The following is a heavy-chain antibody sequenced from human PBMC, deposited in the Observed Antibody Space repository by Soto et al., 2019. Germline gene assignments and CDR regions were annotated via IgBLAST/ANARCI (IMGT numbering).Heavy chain of an antibody. V-gene: IGHV4-31*03. CDR3: ARDPGPTGFYYYYGMDV. Sequence: SETLSLTCTVSGGSISSGGYYWSWIRQHPGKGLEWIGYIYYSGSTYYNPSLKSRVTISVDTSKNQNSLKLSSVTAADTAVYYCARDPGPTGFYYYYGMDVWGQGTTVTVSS. D-gene: IGHD2-8*02. CDR2: IYYSGST. J-gene: IGHJ6*02. CDR1: GGSISSGGYY.